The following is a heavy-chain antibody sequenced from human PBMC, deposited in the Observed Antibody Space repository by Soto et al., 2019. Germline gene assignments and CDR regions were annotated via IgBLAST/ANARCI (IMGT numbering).Heavy chain of an antibody. Sequence: QVQLQESGPGLVKPSQTLSLTCTVSGGSISSGDYYWSWIRQPPGKGLEWIGYIYYSGSTYYNPSLKSRVTISVDTSKNQFSLKLSSVTAADTAVYYCARASPTTVVTPPDHDAFDIWGQGTMVTVSS. CDR3: ARASPTTVVTPPDHDAFDI. D-gene: IGHD4-17*01. CDR2: IYYSGST. V-gene: IGHV4-30-4*01. CDR1: GGSISSGDYY. J-gene: IGHJ3*02.